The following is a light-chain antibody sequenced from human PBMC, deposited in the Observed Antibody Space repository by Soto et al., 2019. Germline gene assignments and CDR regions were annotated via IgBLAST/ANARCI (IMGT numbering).Light chain of an antibody. CDR2: SNN. J-gene: IGLJ1*01. CDR1: SSNIGSNT. CDR3: AAWDDSLNGYYV. Sequence: QSVLTQPPSASGTPGQRVTSACSGSSSNIGSNTVNWYQQLPGTAPKLLIYSNNQRPSGAPDRVSGSKSGTSASLAISGLQSEDEADYYCAAWDDSLNGYYVFGTGTKLTVL. V-gene: IGLV1-44*01.